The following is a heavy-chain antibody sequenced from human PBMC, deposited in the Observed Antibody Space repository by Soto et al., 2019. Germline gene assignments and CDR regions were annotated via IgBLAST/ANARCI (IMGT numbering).Heavy chain of an antibody. V-gene: IGHV4-39*02. D-gene: IGHD6-13*01. CDR2: IFYSGST. CDR3: AGEPKGGPAASAIEI. CDR1: GGSISSSSYY. J-gene: IGHJ3*02. Sequence: SETLSLTCTVSGGSISSSSYYWGWIRQPPGKGLEWIGSIFYSGSTYYNPSLKSRVTISVDTSKNQFSLKLSSVTAADTAVYYCAGEPKGGPAASAIEIWGQGTRVTVSS.